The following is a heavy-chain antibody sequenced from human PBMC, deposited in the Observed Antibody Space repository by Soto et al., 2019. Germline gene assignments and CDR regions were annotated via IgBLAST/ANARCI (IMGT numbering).Heavy chain of an antibody. CDR2: IGGSGGT. Sequence: EVQLLESGGGLVQPGGSLRLSCAASGFTFSSYAMSWVRLAPGKGLEWFSSIGGSGGTYYADSVKGRFTISRDNSKHMLYLHLNSLRAEDTSMYYCAKGQGWSYYYDSWCQGTLVTVSS. CDR1: GFTFSSYA. CDR3: AKGQGWSYYYDS. D-gene: IGHD2-15*01. V-gene: IGHV3-23*01. J-gene: IGHJ4*02.